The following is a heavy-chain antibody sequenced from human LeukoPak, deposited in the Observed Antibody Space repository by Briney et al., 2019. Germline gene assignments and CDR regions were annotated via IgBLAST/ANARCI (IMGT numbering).Heavy chain of an antibody. CDR2: IWYDGSNK. CDR3: ARDLRLPRAYDFWSGYEIDY. J-gene: IGHJ4*02. Sequence: GGSLRLSCAASGFTFSSYGMHWVRQAPGKGLEWVAVIWYDGSNKYYADSVKGRFTISRDNSKNTLYLQMNSLRAEDTAVYYCARDLRLPRAYDFWSGYEIDYWGQGTLVTVSS. V-gene: IGHV3-33*01. CDR1: GFTFSSYG. D-gene: IGHD3-3*01.